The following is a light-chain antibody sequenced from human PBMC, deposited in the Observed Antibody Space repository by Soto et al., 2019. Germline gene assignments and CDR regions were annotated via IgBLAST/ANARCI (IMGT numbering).Light chain of an antibody. Sequence: DIQMTQSPSTLSASVGDRVTITCRASQSVTNWLAWYQQKPGKAPNLLIYDASRLQSGIPSRFSGSGSGTEFTLIISSLQLGDFATYYCQQYTSYPYTFGQGTKLEIK. CDR1: QSVTNW. CDR2: DAS. V-gene: IGKV1-5*01. J-gene: IGKJ2*01. CDR3: QQYTSYPYT.